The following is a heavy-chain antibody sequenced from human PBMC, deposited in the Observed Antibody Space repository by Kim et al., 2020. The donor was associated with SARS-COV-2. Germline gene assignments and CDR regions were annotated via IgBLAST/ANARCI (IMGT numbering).Heavy chain of an antibody. CDR1: GFTFSNYA. CDR3: ARDWWERDESLGPLGF. CDR2: ISGKGGTT. V-gene: IGHV3-64*01. J-gene: IGHJ4*02. D-gene: IGHD3-16*01. Sequence: GGSLRLSCAASGFTFSNYAMHWVRQAPGKGLEFVSGISGKGGTTKYANSVKGRFTISRDNSRNTLYLQMGSLRAEDMAVYYCARDWWERDESLGPLGFWGQGALVTVSS.